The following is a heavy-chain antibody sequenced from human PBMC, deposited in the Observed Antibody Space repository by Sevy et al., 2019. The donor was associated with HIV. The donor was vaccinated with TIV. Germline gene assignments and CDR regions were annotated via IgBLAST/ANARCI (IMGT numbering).Heavy chain of an antibody. V-gene: IGHV3-30*18. J-gene: IGHJ4*02. Sequence: GGSLRLSCAASRFTFSTYDIHWVRQAPGKGLEWVAVISHDGSYQYYTDSVKGRFTISRDDSKHKAYLQMNSLRADDSGVYYCVKGQGYDYIWGNERSEYYFGYWGQGTLVTVSS. CDR3: VKGQGYDYIWGNERSEYYFGY. D-gene: IGHD3-16*01. CDR1: RFTFSTYD. CDR2: ISHDGSYQ.